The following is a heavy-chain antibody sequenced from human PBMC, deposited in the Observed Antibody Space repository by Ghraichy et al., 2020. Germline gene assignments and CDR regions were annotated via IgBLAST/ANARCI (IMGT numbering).Heavy chain of an antibody. J-gene: IGHJ5*02. CDR2: VAHDGTNA. CDR3: ARDVSSNGGKSGWFDP. CDR1: GFSFRSHA. V-gene: IGHV3-30*04. D-gene: IGHD4-23*01. Sequence: GGSLRLSCAASGFSFRSHAMHWVRQAPGKGLGWVAMVAHDGTNADYADSVKGRFTISRDNSKNTQYLEMNSLRGEDTAVYFCARDVSSNGGKSGWFDPWGQGTLVIVSS.